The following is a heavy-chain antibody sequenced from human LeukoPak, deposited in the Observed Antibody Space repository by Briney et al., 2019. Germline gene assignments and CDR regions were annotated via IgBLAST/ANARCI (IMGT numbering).Heavy chain of an antibody. Sequence: GWSLRLSCAASRFTFSNAWMSWVRQAPGKGLEWVGRIKCKTDDGTTDYAAPVKGRFTISRDDSKNTLYLQMNSLKTEDTAVYYCTTGGTVTFDYWGQGTLVTVSS. J-gene: IGHJ4*02. CDR1: RFTFSNAW. V-gene: IGHV3-15*01. CDR2: IKCKTDDGTT. CDR3: TTGGTVTFDY. D-gene: IGHD4-17*01.